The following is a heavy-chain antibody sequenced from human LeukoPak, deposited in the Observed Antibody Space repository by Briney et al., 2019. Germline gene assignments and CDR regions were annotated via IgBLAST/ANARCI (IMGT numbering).Heavy chain of an antibody. D-gene: IGHD4-17*01. CDR2: ISSSSSYI. CDR3: AREGPYDYGLSV. V-gene: IGHV3-21*04. Sequence: PGGSLRLSCAASGFTFSSYSMNWVRQAPGKGLEWVSSISSSSSYIYYADSVKGRFTISRDNAKNSLYLQMNGLRAEDTAVYYCAREGPYDYGLSVWGQGTLVTVSS. J-gene: IGHJ4*02. CDR1: GFTFSSYS.